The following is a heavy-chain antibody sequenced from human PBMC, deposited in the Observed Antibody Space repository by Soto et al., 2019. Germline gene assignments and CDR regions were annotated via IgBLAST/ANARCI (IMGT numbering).Heavy chain of an antibody. V-gene: IGHV3-23*01. CDR3: AKDRGGRTGYWLDP. CDR1: GLTFSSYA. Sequence: GGSLRLSCAASGLTFSSYAMSWVRQAPGKGLEWVSAISGSGGSTYYADSVKGRFTISRDNSKNTLYLQMNSLRAEDTAVYYCAKDRGGRTGYWLDPWGQGTLVTVPQ. J-gene: IGHJ5*02. D-gene: IGHD1-1*01. CDR2: ISGSGGST.